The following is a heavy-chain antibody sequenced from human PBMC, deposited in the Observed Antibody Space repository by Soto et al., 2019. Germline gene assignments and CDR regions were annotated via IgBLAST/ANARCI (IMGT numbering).Heavy chain of an antibody. CDR3: ASDLSGRAAV. J-gene: IGHJ6*02. CDR1: GFTFSSYW. V-gene: IGHV3-74*02. Sequence: EVQLVESGGGLVRPGGSLRLSCAASGFTFSSYWMHWVRQAPGKGLVWVSRMNEDGGTTDYADSVKGRFTISRDNAKNTLYLQMNSRRVEDTAVYYCASDLSGRAAVWGQGTTVTVSS. CDR2: MNEDGGTT. D-gene: IGHD6-25*01.